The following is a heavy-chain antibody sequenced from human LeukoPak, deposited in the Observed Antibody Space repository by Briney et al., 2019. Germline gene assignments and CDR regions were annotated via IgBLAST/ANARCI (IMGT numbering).Heavy chain of an antibody. CDR1: GGSISSSSYY. CDR2: IYYSGST. CDR3: ARPGIAAAGKRNYYYYGMDV. D-gene: IGHD6-13*01. V-gene: IGHV4-39*01. Sequence: PSETLSLTRTVSGGSISSSSYYWGWIRQPPGKGLEWIGSIYYSGSTYYNPSLKSRVTISVDTSKNQFSLKLSSVTAADTAVYYCARPGIAAAGKRNYYYYGMDVWGQGTTVTVSS. J-gene: IGHJ6*02.